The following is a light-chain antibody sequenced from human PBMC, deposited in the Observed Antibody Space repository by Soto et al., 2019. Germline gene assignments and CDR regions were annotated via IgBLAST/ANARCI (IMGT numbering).Light chain of an antibody. V-gene: IGKV1-9*01. CDR1: QDINRY. CDR3: QQLHVYPST. CDR2: AGT. Sequence: IQLTQSPSSLSASVGDRVTITCRASQDINRYLAWYQQKPGKAPNLLIYAGTSLQSGVPSRFSGSGSGTEFTLAISSLQPEAFATYDCQQLHVYPSTFGGGTKVE. J-gene: IGKJ4*01.